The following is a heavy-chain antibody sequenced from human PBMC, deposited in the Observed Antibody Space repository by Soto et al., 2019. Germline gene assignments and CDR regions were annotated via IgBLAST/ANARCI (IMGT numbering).Heavy chain of an antibody. CDR1: GFTFSSYW. V-gene: IGHV3-74*01. CDR3: TRDIRDTTMVIPFDS. D-gene: IGHD5-18*01. CDR2: INSDGSST. Sequence: GASLRLSCEASGFTFSSYWMHWVRQAPGKGLVWVSHINSDGSSTSYADSVKGRFTISRDNAKNTLYLQMNSLRAEDTAVYYCTRDIRDTTMVIPFDSWGQGTLVNVSS. J-gene: IGHJ4*02.